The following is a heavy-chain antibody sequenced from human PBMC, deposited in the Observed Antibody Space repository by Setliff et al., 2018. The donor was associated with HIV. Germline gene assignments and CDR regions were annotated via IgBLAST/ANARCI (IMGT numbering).Heavy chain of an antibody. V-gene: IGHV1-18*01. D-gene: IGHD2-8*01. CDR2: INTYNGNT. J-gene: IGHJ3*02. CDR1: GYTFISYG. CDR3: ARRLMGLSGRDYSFDI. Sequence: ASVKVSCKTSGYTFISYGISWVRQAPGQGLEWMGWINTYNGNTNYAQKFQDRVTMTTDISTTTAYMELRNLRSDDTAVYYCARRLMGLSGRDYSFDIWGQGTTVTVSS.